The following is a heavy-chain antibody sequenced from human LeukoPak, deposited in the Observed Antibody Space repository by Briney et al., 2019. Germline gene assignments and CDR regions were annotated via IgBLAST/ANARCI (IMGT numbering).Heavy chain of an antibody. CDR2: IKSKTDGGTT. CDR1: GFTFSNAW. CDR3: TTDPRSWNYDYYYYGMDV. Sequence: GGSLRLSCAASGFTFSNAWMSWVRQAPGKGLEWVGRIKSKTDGGTTDNAAPVKGRFTISRDDSKNTLYLQMNSLKTEDTAVYYCTTDPRSWNYDYYYYGMDVWGQGTTVTVSS. J-gene: IGHJ6*02. V-gene: IGHV3-15*01. D-gene: IGHD1-7*01.